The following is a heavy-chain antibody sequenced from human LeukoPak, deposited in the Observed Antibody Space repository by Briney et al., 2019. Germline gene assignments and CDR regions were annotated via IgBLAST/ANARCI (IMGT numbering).Heavy chain of an antibody. CDR2: VHDSGSV. CDR1: GTSIRNSRFH. CDR3: ARQGYISRYFDP. D-gene: IGHD3-16*02. Sequence: SETLSLTCLVSGTSIRNSRFHWGWIRQPPGKGLEWIGSVHDSGSVDYRPSLKSRVTIFMDTSKNQFSLRMRFVTAADMAVYYCARQGYISRYFDPWGQGTLVAVSS. V-gene: IGHV4-39*01. J-gene: IGHJ5*02.